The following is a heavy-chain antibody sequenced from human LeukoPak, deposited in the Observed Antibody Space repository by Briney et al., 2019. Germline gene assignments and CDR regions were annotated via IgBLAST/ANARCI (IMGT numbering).Heavy chain of an antibody. CDR3: ANRPTVVVPLH. CDR2: ISSSSSTI. D-gene: IGHD2-15*01. CDR1: GFTFSSYS. J-gene: IGHJ4*02. Sequence: GGSLRLSCAASGFTFSSYSMNWVRQAPGKGLEWVSYISSSSSTIYYADSVKGRFTVSRDNSKNSLYLQMNSLRAEDTAVYYCANRPTVVVPLHWGQGTLVTVSS. V-gene: IGHV3-48*01.